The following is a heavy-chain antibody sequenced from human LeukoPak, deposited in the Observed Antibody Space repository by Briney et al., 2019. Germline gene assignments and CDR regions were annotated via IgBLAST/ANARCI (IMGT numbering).Heavy chain of an antibody. D-gene: IGHD6-19*01. CDR2: IYYSGST. CDR1: GGSISSSSYY. CDR3: ARANPAFHSSGWRDKKIKIYYFDY. V-gene: IGHV4-39*07. Sequence: MASETLSLTCTVSGGSISSSSYYWGWIRQPPGKGLEWIGSIYYSGSTYYNPSLKSRVTISVDTSKNQFSLKLSSVTAADTAVYYCARANPAFHSSGWRDKKIKIYYFDYWGQGTLVTVSS. J-gene: IGHJ4*02.